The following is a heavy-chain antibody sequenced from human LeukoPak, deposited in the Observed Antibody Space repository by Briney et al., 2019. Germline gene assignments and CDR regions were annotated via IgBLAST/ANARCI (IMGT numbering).Heavy chain of an antibody. J-gene: IGHJ4*02. V-gene: IGHV3-23*01. CDR3: AKGRHYYGSGSYYFDY. Sequence: GGSLRLSCAASGFNFSSYAMSWVRQAPGKGLEWVSAISGSGGSSYYADSVKGRFTISRDNSKNTLYLQMNSLRAEDTAVYYCAKGRHYYGSGSYYFDYWGQGTLVTVSS. CDR2: ISGSGGSS. D-gene: IGHD3-10*01. CDR1: GFNFSSYA.